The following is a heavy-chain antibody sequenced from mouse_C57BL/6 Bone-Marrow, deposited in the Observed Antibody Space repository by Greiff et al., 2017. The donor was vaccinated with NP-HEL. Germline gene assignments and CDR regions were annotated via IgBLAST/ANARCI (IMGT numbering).Heavy chain of an antibody. CDR1: GYSITSGYY. CDR3: ARDQNDEGDYFDY. Sequence: EVHLVESGPGLVKPSQSLSLTCSVTGYSITSGYYWNWIRQFPGNKLEWMGYISYDGSNNYNPSLKNRISITRDTSKNQFFLKLNSVTTEDTATYYCARDQNDEGDYFDYWGQGTTLTVSS. V-gene: IGHV3-6*01. J-gene: IGHJ2*01. CDR2: ISYDGSN. D-gene: IGHD2-12*01.